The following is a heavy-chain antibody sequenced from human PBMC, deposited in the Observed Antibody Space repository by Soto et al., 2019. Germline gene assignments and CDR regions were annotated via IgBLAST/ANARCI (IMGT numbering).Heavy chain of an antibody. J-gene: IGHJ3*02. CDR2: INWNSGSI. Sequence: EVQLVESGGGLVQPGRSLRLSCAASGFTFDDYAMHWVRQGPGKGLEWVAGINWNSGSIGYAASVEGRFTISRDNAKNSLYLQLNSLRAEDTALYYCAKHKEATVHGAFDIWCQGTMVTVSS. D-gene: IGHD4-17*01. CDR1: GFTFDDYA. V-gene: IGHV3-9*01. CDR3: AKHKEATVHGAFDI.